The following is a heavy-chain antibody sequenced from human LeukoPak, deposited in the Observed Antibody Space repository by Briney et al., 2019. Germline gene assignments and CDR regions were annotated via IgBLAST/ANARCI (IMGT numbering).Heavy chain of an antibody. CDR3: AKDFGGSSGFTGDY. CDR2: TSGSGGST. D-gene: IGHD6-19*01. Sequence: GGSLRLSCAASGFSFSGSAMTWVRQAPGKGLEWVSGTSGSGGSTYDADSVKGRFTISRDNSKNTLDLQMNSLRVEDTAVYYCAKDFGGSSGFTGDYWGQGTLVTVSS. CDR1: GFSFSGSA. J-gene: IGHJ4*02. V-gene: IGHV3-23*01.